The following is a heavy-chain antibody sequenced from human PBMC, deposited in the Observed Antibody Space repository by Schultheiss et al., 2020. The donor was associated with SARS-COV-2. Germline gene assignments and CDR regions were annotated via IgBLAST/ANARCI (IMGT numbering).Heavy chain of an antibody. J-gene: IGHJ4*02. Sequence: SETLSLTCTVSGGSVSGVGYYWTWIRHPPGKGLEWIGYVYYNGETNYDPSLKSRVAMSIDTSKNQFSLKLSSVTAADTAVYYCARDPRSGWYFDYWGQGTLVTVSS. CDR3: ARDPRSGWYFDY. CDR1: GGSVSGVGYY. V-gene: IGHV4-61*08. D-gene: IGHD6-19*01. CDR2: VYYNGET.